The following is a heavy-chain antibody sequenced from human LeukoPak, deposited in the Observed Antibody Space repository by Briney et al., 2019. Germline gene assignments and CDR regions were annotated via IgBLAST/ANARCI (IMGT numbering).Heavy chain of an antibody. CDR1: GYTFTSYG. CDR2: ISAYNGNT. Sequence: ASVKVSCKASGYTFTSYGISWVRQAPGQGLEWMGWISAYNGNTNYAQKLQGRVTITRNTSISTAYMELSSLRSEDTAVYYCARGYYDSSGYRFRRGYQYYFDYWGQGTLVTVSS. V-gene: IGHV1-18*01. CDR3: ARGYYDSSGYRFRRGYQYYFDY. J-gene: IGHJ4*02. D-gene: IGHD3-22*01.